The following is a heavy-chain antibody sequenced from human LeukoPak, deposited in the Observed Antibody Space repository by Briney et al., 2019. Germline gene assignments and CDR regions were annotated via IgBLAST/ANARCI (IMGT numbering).Heavy chain of an antibody. Sequence: SETLSLTCTVSGGSISSYYWSWIRQPAGKGLEWIGRIYTSGRTNYNPSLKSRVTMSVDTSKKQFSLKLSSVTAADTAVYYCTRNVRAGGWYPDFWGQGTLVTVSS. CDR3: TRNVRAGGWYPDF. D-gene: IGHD6-19*01. J-gene: IGHJ4*02. CDR1: GGSISSYY. V-gene: IGHV4-4*07. CDR2: IYTSGRT.